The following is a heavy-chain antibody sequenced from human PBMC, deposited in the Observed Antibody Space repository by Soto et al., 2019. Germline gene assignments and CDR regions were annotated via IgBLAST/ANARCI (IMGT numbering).Heavy chain of an antibody. CDR2: ISGSGGST. V-gene: IGHV3-23*01. D-gene: IGHD5-18*01. CDR3: AKAFRGYSYGSYFDY. CDR1: GFTFSSYA. Sequence: GGSLRLSCAASGFTFSSYAMSWVRQAPGKGLEWVSAISGSGGSTYYADSVKGRFTISRDNSKNTLYLQMNSLRAEDTAVYYCAKAFRGYSYGSYFDYWGQGTLVTVSS. J-gene: IGHJ4*02.